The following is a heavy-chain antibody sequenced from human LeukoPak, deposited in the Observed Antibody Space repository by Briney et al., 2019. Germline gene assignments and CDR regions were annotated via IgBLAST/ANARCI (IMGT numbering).Heavy chain of an antibody. CDR3: ARGNSDAFDI. CDR2: ISSSSKYI. CDR1: GFTFSNYC. D-gene: IGHD4-23*01. J-gene: IGHJ3*02. V-gene: IGHV3-21*01. Sequence: GGSLRLSCAASGFTFSNYCMNWVRQAPGKGLEWVSSISSSSKYIDYADSVKGRFTVSRDNSKNTLYLQVNSLTAEDTAVYYCARGNSDAFDIWGQGTMVTVSS.